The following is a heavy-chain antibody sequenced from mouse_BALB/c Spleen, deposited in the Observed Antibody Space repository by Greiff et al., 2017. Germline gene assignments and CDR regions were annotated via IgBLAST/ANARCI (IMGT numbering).Heavy chain of an antibody. CDR2: ISYSGST. D-gene: IGHD1-1*01. J-gene: IGHJ1*01. V-gene: IGHV3-2*02. CDR3: ASYYGSSYGWYFDV. CDR1: GYSITSDYA. Sequence: EVKLVESGPGLVKPSQSLSLTCTVTGYSITSDYAWNWIRQFPGNKLEWMGYISYSGSTSYNPSLKSRISITGDTSKNQFFLQLNSVTTEDTATYYCASYYGSSYGWYFDVWGAGTTVTVSS.